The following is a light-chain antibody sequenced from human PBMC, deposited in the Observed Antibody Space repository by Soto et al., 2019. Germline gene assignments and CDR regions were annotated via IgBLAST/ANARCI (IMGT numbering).Light chain of an antibody. CDR1: QSVDNY. J-gene: IGKJ1*01. Sequence: EIVMTQSPGTLSVSPGERATLSCRASQSVDNYLDWYQQKPGQAPRLLIYESSNRATGIPARFSGSGSGTEFTLTISSLQSEDFAVYYCQQRSSWPLTFGQGTKVDIK. CDR2: ESS. CDR3: QQRSSWPLT. V-gene: IGKV3-11*01.